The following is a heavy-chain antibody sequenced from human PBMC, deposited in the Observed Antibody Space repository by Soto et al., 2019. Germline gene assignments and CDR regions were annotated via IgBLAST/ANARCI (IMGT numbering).Heavy chain of an antibody. D-gene: IGHD6-13*01. CDR2: INPNSGGT. CDR3: ASSFVIAAADEDYYYGMDV. J-gene: IGHJ6*02. CDR1: GYTFTGYY. Sequence: QVQLVQSGAEVKKPGASVKVSCKASGYTFTGYYMHWVRQAPGQGLEWMGWINPNSGGTNYAQKFQGWVTMPRDTSISTAYMELSRLRSDDTAVYYCASSFVIAAADEDYYYGMDVWGQGTTVTVSS. V-gene: IGHV1-2*04.